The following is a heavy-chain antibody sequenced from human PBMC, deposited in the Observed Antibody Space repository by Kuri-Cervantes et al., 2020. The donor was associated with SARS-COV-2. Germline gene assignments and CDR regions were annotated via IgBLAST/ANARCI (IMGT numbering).Heavy chain of an antibody. V-gene: IGHV4-34*01. D-gene: IGHD5-18*01. CDR3: ARGYSYGYEKASAY. CDR1: GGSFSGYY. CDR2: INHSGSA. Sequence: SETLSLTCAVYGGSFSGYYWSWIRQPPGKGLEWIGEINHSGSANYNPSLKSRVTISVDTSKNQFSLKLSSVTAADTAVYYCARGYSYGYEKASAYWGQGNLVHVSS. J-gene: IGHJ4*02.